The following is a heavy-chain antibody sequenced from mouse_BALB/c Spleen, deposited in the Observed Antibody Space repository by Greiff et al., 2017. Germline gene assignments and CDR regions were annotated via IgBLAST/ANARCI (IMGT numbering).Heavy chain of an antibody. CDR1: GYTFSSYW. Sequence: VKLQESGAELMKPGASVKISCKATGYTFSSYWIEWVKQRPGHGLEWIGEILPGSGSTNYNEKFKGKATFTADTSSNTAYMQLSSLTSEDSAVYYCARRILLRYYYFDYWGQGTTLTVSS. CDR3: ARRILLRYYYFDY. D-gene: IGHD1-1*01. CDR2: ILPGSGST. V-gene: IGHV1-9*01. J-gene: IGHJ2*01.